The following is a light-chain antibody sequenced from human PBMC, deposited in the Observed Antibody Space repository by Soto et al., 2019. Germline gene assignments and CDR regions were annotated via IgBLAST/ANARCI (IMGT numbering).Light chain of an antibody. Sequence: DIQMTQSPSSLSASVGDRVTITCRAGQSIGSYLNWYQQKPGKAPKLLIYAASSLQSGVPSRISGRGSGTEFTLTISSLQPEDSGTYYCQQSNSSPPLTFGGGTQVEIK. CDR2: AAS. CDR1: QSIGSY. J-gene: IGKJ4*01. V-gene: IGKV1-39*01. CDR3: QQSNSSPPLT.